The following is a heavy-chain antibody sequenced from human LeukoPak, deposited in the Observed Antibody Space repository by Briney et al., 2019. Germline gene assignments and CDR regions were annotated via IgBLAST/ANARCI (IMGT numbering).Heavy chain of an antibody. J-gene: IGHJ5*02. CDR1: GGTFSNYP. CDR2: IIPVYGTA. CDR3: ATHTGGYNYWWFDI. Sequence: ASVKVSCKASGGTFSNYPIMWVRLAPGRGLEYLGGIIPVYGTANYAQMFHGRITLTAQESTATAYMELRRLTSDDTAMYFCATHTGGYNYWWFDIWGQGTLVTVSS. V-gene: IGHV1-69*13. D-gene: IGHD5-24*01.